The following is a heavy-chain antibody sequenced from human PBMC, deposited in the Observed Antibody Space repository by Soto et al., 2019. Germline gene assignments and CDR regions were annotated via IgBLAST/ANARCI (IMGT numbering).Heavy chain of an antibody. CDR1: GDSISTVDYF. J-gene: IGHJ5*01. CDR3: ARGRYCLTGRCFPNWFDS. CDR2: IYKSTTT. V-gene: IGHV4-30-4*01. Sequence: PSETLSLTCSVSGDSISTVDYFWAWIRQPPGQALEYIGYIYKSTTTYYNPSFESRVAISLDTSKSQFSLTVTSVTAADTAVYFCARGRYCLTGRCFPNWFDSWGPGTLLTVSS. D-gene: IGHD2-15*01.